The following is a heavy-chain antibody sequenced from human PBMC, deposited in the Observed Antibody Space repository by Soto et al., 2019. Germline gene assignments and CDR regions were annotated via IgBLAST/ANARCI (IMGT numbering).Heavy chain of an antibody. D-gene: IGHD3-9*01. CDR1: GFSLSTSGMC. V-gene: IGHV2-70*11. J-gene: IGHJ4*02. CDR2: IDWDDDK. CDR3: ARLYYDILTGYYLFDY. Sequence: SGPTLVKPTQTLTLTCTFSGFSLSTSGMCVSWIRQPPGKALEWLARIDWDDDKYYSTSLKTRLTISKDTSKNQVVLTMTNMDPVDTATYYCARLYYDILTGYYLFDYWGQGTLVTVSS.